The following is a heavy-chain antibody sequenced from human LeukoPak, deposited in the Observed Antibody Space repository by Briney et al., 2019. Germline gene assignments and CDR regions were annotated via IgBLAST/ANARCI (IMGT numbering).Heavy chain of an antibody. CDR1: GYTFTGYY. CDR2: INPNSGGT. J-gene: IGHJ4*02. Sequence: ASVKVSCKASGYTFTGYYMHWVRQAPGQGREWMGWINPNSGGTNYAQKFQGRVTMTRDTSISTAYMELSRLRSDDTAVYHCARDPSLGYCSSTSCYPLDYWGQGTLVTVSS. D-gene: IGHD2-2*01. CDR3: ARDPSLGYCSSTSCYPLDY. V-gene: IGHV1-2*02.